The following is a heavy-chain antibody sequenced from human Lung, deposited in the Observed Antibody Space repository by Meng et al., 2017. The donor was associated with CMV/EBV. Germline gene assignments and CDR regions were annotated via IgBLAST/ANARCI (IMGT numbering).Heavy chain of an antibody. V-gene: IGHV4-34*01. J-gene: IGHJ5*02. D-gene: IGHD6-19*01. Sequence: GKGKERMGEIKKRGSRKKKKKKKRRVKKEVDTYKNQFSLKLSSVTAADTAVYYCARGLKKRLVLTSWFDPWGQGTLVTVSS. CDR2: IKKRGSR. CDR3: ARGLKKRLVLTSWFDP.